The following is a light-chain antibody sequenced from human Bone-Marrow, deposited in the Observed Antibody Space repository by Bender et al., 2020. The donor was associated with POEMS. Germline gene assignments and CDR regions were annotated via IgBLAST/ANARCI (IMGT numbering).Light chain of an antibody. CDR2: EGN. J-gene: IGLJ1*01. CDR3: CSFAGVGV. CDR1: SSDVGRYNL. V-gene: IGLV2-23*01. Sequence: QSALTQPASVSGSPGQSISISCTGTSSDVGRYNLVSWYRQHPGKAPKLMIYEGNKRPSGVSNRFSGSKSGNTASLTISGLQAEDEADYYCCSFAGVGVFGTGTKVTVL.